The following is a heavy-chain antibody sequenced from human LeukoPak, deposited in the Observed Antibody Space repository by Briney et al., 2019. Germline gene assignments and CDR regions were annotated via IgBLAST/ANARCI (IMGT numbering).Heavy chain of an antibody. Sequence: SETLSLTCTVSGGSITSTNYYWPWIRQPPGKGPEWIGSAYYSGTTYYNPSLMSRATVSVDTSKNQFSLKLSSVTAADTAVYYCARLPRGSSPDYFYYYMDVWGKGIMVTVSS. CDR3: ARLPRGSSPDYFYYYMDV. CDR2: AYYSGTT. CDR1: GGSITSTNYY. V-gene: IGHV4-39*07. J-gene: IGHJ6*03. D-gene: IGHD6-6*01.